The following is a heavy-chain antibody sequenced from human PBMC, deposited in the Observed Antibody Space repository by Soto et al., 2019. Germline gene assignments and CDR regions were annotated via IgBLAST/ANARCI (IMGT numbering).Heavy chain of an antibody. J-gene: IGHJ5*02. D-gene: IGHD6-13*01. CDR1: GGSFSGYY. V-gene: IGHV4-34*01. Sequence: SETLSLTCAVNGGSFSGYYWSWIRQPPGKGLEWIGEINHSGSTNYNPSLKSRVTISVDTSKNQFSLKLSSVTAADTAVYYCARRVTIAAAGTNWFDPWGQGTLVTVSS. CDR3: ARRVTIAAAGTNWFDP. CDR2: INHSGST.